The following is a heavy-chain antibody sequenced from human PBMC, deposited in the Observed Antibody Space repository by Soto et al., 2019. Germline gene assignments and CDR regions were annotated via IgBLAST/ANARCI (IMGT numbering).Heavy chain of an antibody. CDR1: GYTFTGYY. CDR3: ARDRATIVVLPAASGLWFDP. Sequence: ASVKVSCKASGYTFTGYYMHWVRQAPGQGLEWMGWINPDSGGTNYAQKFQARVTMTRDTSISTAYMELSRLRSDDTAVYYCARDRATIVVLPAASGLWFDPWGQGTLVTVSS. J-gene: IGHJ5*02. CDR2: INPDSGGT. D-gene: IGHD2-2*01. V-gene: IGHV1-2*02.